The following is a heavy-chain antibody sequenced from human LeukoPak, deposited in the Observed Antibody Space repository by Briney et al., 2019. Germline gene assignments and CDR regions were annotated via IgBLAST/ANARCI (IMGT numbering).Heavy chain of an antibody. CDR2: FDPEDGET. V-gene: IGHV1-24*01. CDR3: ATSYYYDSSPDY. D-gene: IGHD3-22*01. CDR1: GYTLTELS. J-gene: IGHJ4*02. Sequence: GASVKVSCKVSGYTLTELSMHWVRQAPGKGLEWMGGFDPEDGETIYAQKFQGRVTMTEDTSTDTAYVELSSLRSEDTAVYYCATSYYYDSSPDYWGQGTLVTVSS.